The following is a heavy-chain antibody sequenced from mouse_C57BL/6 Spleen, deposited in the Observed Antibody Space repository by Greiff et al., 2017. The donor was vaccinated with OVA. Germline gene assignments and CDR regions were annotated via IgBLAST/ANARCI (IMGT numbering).Heavy chain of an antibody. J-gene: IGHJ3*01. Sequence: DVQLQESGPELVKPGASVKMSCKASGYTFTDYNMHWVKQSHGKSLEWIGYINPNNGGTSYNQKFKGKATLTVNKSSSTAYMELRSLTSEDSAVYYCARGSSGFPWFAYWGQGTLVTVSA. CDR3: ARGSSGFPWFAY. CDR2: INPNNGGT. D-gene: IGHD3-2*02. V-gene: IGHV1-22*01. CDR1: GYTFTDYN.